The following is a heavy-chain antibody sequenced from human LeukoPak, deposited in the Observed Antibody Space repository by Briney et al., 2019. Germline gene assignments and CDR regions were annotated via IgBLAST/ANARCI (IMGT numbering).Heavy chain of an antibody. D-gene: IGHD1-26*01. J-gene: IGHJ4*02. CDR3: ARDCGSYIYYFDY. Sequence: ASVKVSCKASGYTFTGYYMHWVRQAPGQGLEWMGWINPNSGGTNYAQKFQGRVTMTRDTSISTAYMELSRLRSDDTAVYYCARDCGSYIYYFDYWGQGALVTVSS. V-gene: IGHV1-2*02. CDR1: GYTFTGYY. CDR2: INPNSGGT.